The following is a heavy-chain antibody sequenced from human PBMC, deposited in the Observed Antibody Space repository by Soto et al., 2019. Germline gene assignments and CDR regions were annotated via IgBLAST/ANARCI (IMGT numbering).Heavy chain of an antibody. D-gene: IGHD6-19*01. V-gene: IGHV3-23*01. CDR2: ISGSGGST. CDR3: SKGSSGCYERCEY. Sequence: EVQLLESGGGLVQPGGSLRLSCAASGFTFSSYAMSWVRQAPGQGLEWVSAISGSGGSTYYADSVKGRFTITRDNSKTTLYMQMKSLRAEDTSVYYCSKGSSGCYERCEYWGKGTPVTVSS. CDR1: GFTFSSYA. J-gene: IGHJ4*02.